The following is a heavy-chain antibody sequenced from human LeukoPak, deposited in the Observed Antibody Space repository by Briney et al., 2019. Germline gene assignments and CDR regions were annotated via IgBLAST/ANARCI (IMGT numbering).Heavy chain of an antibody. CDR3: ARGYSGYEFGY. V-gene: IGHV3-7*04. CDR2: IKEDGREE. CDR1: GFTFSTSW. J-gene: IGHJ4*02. Sequence: GGSLRLSCAASGFTFSTSWMNWVRQAPGKGLEWVANIKEDGREEYYVDSVKGRFTISRDNARKSLYLQMNSLRVEDTAVYYCARGYSGYEFGYWGQGTLVTVSS. D-gene: IGHD5-12*01.